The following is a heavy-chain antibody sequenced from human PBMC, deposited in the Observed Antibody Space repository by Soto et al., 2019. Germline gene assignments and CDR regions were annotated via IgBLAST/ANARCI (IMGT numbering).Heavy chain of an antibody. J-gene: IGHJ6*02. CDR2: INPSGGST. Sequence: ASVKVSCKASGYTFTSYYMHWVRQAPGQGLEWMGIINPSGGSTSYAQKFQGRVTMTRDTSTSTVYMELSSRRSEDTAVYYCARGYCSGGSCYGAFYYYYGMDVWGQGTTVTVSS. D-gene: IGHD2-15*01. V-gene: IGHV1-46*03. CDR1: GYTFTSYY. CDR3: ARGYCSGGSCYGAFYYYYGMDV.